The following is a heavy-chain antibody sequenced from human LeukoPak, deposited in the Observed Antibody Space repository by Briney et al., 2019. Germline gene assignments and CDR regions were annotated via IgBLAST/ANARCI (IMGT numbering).Heavy chain of an antibody. Sequence: GGSLRLSCAASGFTFSSYAMSWVRQAPGKGLEWVSAISGSGGSTYYADSVKGRFTISRDNAKNTLYLQMNSLRAEDTAVYYCARGPLGGSYYDYWGQGTLVTVSS. CDR1: GFTFSSYA. V-gene: IGHV3-23*01. CDR2: ISGSGGST. J-gene: IGHJ4*02. D-gene: IGHD1-26*01. CDR3: ARGPLGGSYYDY.